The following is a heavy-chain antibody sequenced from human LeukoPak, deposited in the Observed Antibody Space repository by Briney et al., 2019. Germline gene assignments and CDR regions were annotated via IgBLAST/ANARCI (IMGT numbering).Heavy chain of an antibody. Sequence: GGSLRLSCAASGFTFSSYAMSWVRQAPGKGLECISGFSGSGGSTYYADSVKGRFTISRDNSKNTLYLQMNSLRAEDTAVYYCAKRRYDSSGHFDSWGQGTLVTVSS. CDR3: AKRRYDSSGHFDS. V-gene: IGHV3-23*01. D-gene: IGHD3-22*01. CDR1: GFTFSSYA. CDR2: FSGSGGST. J-gene: IGHJ4*02.